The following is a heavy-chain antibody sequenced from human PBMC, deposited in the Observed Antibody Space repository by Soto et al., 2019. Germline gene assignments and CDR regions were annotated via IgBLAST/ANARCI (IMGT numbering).Heavy chain of an antibody. V-gene: IGHV3-33*01. CDR1: GFTFSSYG. J-gene: IGHJ6*02. CDR2: IWYDGSNK. Sequence: QVQLVESGGGVVQPGRSLRLSCAASGFTFSSYGMHWVRQAPGKGLEWVAVIWYDGSNKYYVDSVKGRFTISRDNSKNTLYLQMNSLRAEDTAVYYCARGGYCSSTSCYTYYYYGMDVWGQGTTATVSS. CDR3: ARGGYCSSTSCYTYYYYGMDV. D-gene: IGHD2-2*02.